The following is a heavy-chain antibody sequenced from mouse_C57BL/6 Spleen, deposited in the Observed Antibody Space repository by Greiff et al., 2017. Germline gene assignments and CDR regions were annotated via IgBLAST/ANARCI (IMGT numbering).Heavy chain of an antibody. CDR1: GYTFTSYW. J-gene: IGHJ1*03. Sequence: VQLQQPGAELVKPAASVKLSCKASGYTFTSYWVHWVNQRPGRGLEWIGRIGPNSGGTKYNALFKSKATLTVDKPSRTSYMLHSSLTSEDSAVYCCGRGEYDAVWGTGTTVTVSS. CDR2: IGPNSGGT. V-gene: IGHV1-72*01. D-gene: IGHD2-14*01. CDR3: GRGEYDAV.